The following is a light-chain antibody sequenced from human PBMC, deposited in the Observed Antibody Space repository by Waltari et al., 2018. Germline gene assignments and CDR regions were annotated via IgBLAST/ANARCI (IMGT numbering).Light chain of an antibody. Sequence: SALTQPASVSGSPGQSITISCTGTTSDVGGSKYVSWYQQDPGKAPNLIIFEVSNRPSGVSNRFSGSKSGNTASLTISGLQAEDDADYYCASFRSDSTYVFGTGTKVTVL. V-gene: IGLV2-14*01. CDR3: ASFRSDSTYV. J-gene: IGLJ1*01. CDR1: TSDVGGSKY. CDR2: EVS.